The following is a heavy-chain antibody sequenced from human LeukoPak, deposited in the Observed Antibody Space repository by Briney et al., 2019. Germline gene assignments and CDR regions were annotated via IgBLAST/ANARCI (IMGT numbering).Heavy chain of an antibody. CDR3: ASESGNGYDWCYFDY. J-gene: IGHJ4*02. D-gene: IGHD5-12*01. Sequence: GGSLRLSCAASGFTFSSYSMNWVRQAPGKGLEWVSSISSSSSYIYYADSVKGRFTISRDNAKNSLYLQMNSLRAEDTAVYYCASESGNGYDWCYFDYWGQGTLVTVSS. V-gene: IGHV3-21*01. CDR2: ISSSSSYI. CDR1: GFTFSSYS.